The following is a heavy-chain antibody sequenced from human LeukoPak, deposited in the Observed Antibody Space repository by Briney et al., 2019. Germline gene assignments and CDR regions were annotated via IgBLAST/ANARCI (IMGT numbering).Heavy chain of an antibody. CDR2: MYHNGST. CDR3: ARGKTH. V-gene: IGHV4-59*01. Sequence: SETLSLTCIVAGDSISSYYWSWIRQTPGRGLEWIGYMYHNGSTYYNPSLKSRVTMSVDTSKNQFSLKLSSVTAADTAVYYCARGKTHWGQGIMVTVSS. J-gene: IGHJ4*02. CDR1: GDSISSYY.